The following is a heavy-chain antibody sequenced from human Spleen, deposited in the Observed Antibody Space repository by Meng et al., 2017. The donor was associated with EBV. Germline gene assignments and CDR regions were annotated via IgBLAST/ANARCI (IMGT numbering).Heavy chain of an antibody. Sequence: QAKLQQWDAGLLKASEPLSLTCAVYGGSFTDYYWSWIRQSPGKGLEWIGEINHRGSTNYKPSLKSRVTISVDTSKNQFSLNLTSVTAADTAVYYCARGMVVAASLDWWGQGTLVTVSS. V-gene: IGHV4-34*01. CDR2: INHRGST. CDR1: GGSFTDYY. CDR3: ARGMVVAASLDW. J-gene: IGHJ4*02. D-gene: IGHD2-15*01.